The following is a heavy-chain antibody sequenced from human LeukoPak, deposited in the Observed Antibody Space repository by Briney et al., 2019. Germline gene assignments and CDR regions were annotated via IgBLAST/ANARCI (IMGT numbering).Heavy chain of an antibody. CDR3: ASMITFGGVIDY. CDR1: GFTFGDYA. V-gene: IGHV3-66*01. J-gene: IGHJ4*02. CDR2: IYSGGST. D-gene: IGHD3-16*01. Sequence: GSLRLSCTASGFTFGDYAMSWVRQAPGKGLEWVSVIYSGGSTYYADSVRGRFTISRDNSKNTLYLQMNSLRAEDTAVYYCASMITFGGVIDYWGQGTLVTVSS.